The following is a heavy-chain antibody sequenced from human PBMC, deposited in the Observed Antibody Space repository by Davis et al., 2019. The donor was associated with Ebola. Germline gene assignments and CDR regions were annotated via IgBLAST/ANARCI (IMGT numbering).Heavy chain of an antibody. V-gene: IGHV3-7*01. J-gene: IGHJ4*02. D-gene: IGHD1-1*01. CDR3: ARRISQALD. CDR2: INQDGGLK. Sequence: GESLKISCAASGFTFTGFWMSWVRQAPGKGLEWVANINQDGGLKYYVNSVRDRFIISRDNAKNSLYLQMHSLRAEDTAVYYCARRISQALDWGQGTLVTVSS. CDR1: GFTFTGFW.